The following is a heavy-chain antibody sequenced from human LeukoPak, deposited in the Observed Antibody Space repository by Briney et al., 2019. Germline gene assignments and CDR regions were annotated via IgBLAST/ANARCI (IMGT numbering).Heavy chain of an antibody. CDR1: GFTFSDYA. CDR2: IKQDGSEK. D-gene: IGHD3-16*02. V-gene: IGHV3-7*01. J-gene: IGHJ4*02. CDR3: ASGIVTFDY. Sequence: PGGSLRLSCVVSGFTFSDYAMSWVRQAPGKGLEWVANIKQDGSEKYYVDSVKGRFTISRDNAKNSLYLQMNSLRAEDTAVYYCASGIVTFDYWGQGTLVTVSS.